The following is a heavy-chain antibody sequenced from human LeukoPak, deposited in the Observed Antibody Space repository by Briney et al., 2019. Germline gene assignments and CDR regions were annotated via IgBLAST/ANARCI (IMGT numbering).Heavy chain of an antibody. Sequence: PGGSLRLSCAASGFTFSTYAMSWVRQAPGKGLEWVSGVSGSGDSTYYADSVKGRFTISRDNSKNTLYLQMNSLRAEDTAVYYCARDPWYYGSGSYSWGQGTLVTVSS. CDR3: ARDPWYYGSGSYS. CDR1: GFTFSTYA. CDR2: VSGSGDST. V-gene: IGHV3-23*01. D-gene: IGHD3-10*01. J-gene: IGHJ4*02.